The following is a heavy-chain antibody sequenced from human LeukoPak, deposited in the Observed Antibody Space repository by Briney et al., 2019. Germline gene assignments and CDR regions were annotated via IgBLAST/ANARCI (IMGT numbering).Heavy chain of an antibody. D-gene: IGHD3-22*01. CDR1: GGSISSGGHF. V-gene: IGHV4-31*03. CDR3: ARHDSSGQFDY. CDR2: IYYSGST. Sequence: SETLPLTCTVSGGSISSGGHFWSWIRQHPGKGLEWIGYIYYSGSTYYNPSLKSRVTISVDTSKNQFSLKLSSVTAADTAVYYCARHDSSGQFDYWGQGTLVTVSS. J-gene: IGHJ4*02.